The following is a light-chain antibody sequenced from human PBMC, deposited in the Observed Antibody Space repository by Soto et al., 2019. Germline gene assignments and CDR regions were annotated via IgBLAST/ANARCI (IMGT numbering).Light chain of an antibody. CDR1: QSVSSSY. CDR3: QQRSNWPLT. J-gene: IGKJ4*01. CDR2: GAS. Sequence: EIVLTQSPGTLSLSPGEGATLSCRASQSVSSSYLAWYQQKPGQAPRLLIYGASSRATGIPDRFSGSGSGTDFTLTISRLEPEDFAVYYCQQRSNWPLTFGGGTKVDIK. V-gene: IGKV3D-20*02.